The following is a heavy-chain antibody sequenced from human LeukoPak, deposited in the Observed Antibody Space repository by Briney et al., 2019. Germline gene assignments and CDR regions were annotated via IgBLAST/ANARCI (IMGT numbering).Heavy chain of an antibody. Sequence: PSETLSLTCAVHGGSFSGYYWSWIRQPPGKGLEWIGEINHSGSTNYNPSLKSRVTISVDTSKNQFSLKLSSVTAADTAVYYCARGQLRYFDWLSPSDLDYWGQGTLVTVSS. D-gene: IGHD3-9*01. J-gene: IGHJ4*02. V-gene: IGHV4-34*01. CDR1: GGSFSGYY. CDR3: ARGQLRYFDWLSPSDLDY. CDR2: INHSGST.